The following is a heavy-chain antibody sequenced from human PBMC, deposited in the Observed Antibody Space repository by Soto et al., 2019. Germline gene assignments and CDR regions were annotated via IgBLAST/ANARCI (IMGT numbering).Heavy chain of an antibody. CDR3: VRSDSSGYYYEAYFDY. D-gene: IGHD3-22*01. CDR1: GYTFTSYG. J-gene: IGHJ4*02. V-gene: IGHV1-18*01. CDR2: ISAYNGNT. Sequence: SVKVSCKASGYTFTSYGISWVRQAPGQGLEWMGWISAYNGNTNYAQKLQGRVTMTTDTSTSTAYMELRSLRSDDTAVYYCVRSDSSGYYYEAYFDYWGQGTLVTVSS.